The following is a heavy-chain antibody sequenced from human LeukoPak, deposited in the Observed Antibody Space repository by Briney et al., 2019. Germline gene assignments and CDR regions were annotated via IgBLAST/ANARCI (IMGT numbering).Heavy chain of an antibody. CDR3: AKGNFGDYGADY. CDR1: GFTVSSNY. Sequence: SGGSLRLSCAASGFTVSSNYMNWVRQAPGKGLEWVSSISSSSTYIYYADSLKGRFTISRDNAKNSLYLQMNSLRVEDTAVYYCAKGNFGDYGADYWGQGTLVTVSS. D-gene: IGHD4-17*01. J-gene: IGHJ4*02. V-gene: IGHV3-21*01. CDR2: ISSSSTYI.